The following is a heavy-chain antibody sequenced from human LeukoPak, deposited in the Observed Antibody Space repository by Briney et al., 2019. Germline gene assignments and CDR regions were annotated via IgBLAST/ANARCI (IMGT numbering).Heavy chain of an antibody. CDR2: IHYSGNT. CDR1: TGSISTTY. J-gene: IGHJ5*02. CDR3: ARGGWFHDR. D-gene: IGHD6-19*01. Sequence: SSETLSLTCSVSTGSISTTYWSWIRQPPGKGLEWIGNIHYSGNTNYNSSLKSRVTISVDTSKNQFSLKMISVTTADTAVYFCARGGWFHDRWGQGTLVTVSS. V-gene: IGHV4-59*01.